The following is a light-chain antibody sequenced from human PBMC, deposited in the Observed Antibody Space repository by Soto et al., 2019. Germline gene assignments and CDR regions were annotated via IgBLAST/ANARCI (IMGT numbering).Light chain of an antibody. Sequence: QSALTQPASVSGSPGQSITISCTGTSSDVGGYNYVSWYQQHPGKAPKLMIYEVSNRPSGVSNRFSGSKSGNTASLTISGLKAEDEADYYCSSYTSSSTRVLGGGTKLTVL. V-gene: IGLV2-14*01. CDR1: SSDVGGYNY. J-gene: IGLJ3*02. CDR3: SSYTSSSTRV. CDR2: EVS.